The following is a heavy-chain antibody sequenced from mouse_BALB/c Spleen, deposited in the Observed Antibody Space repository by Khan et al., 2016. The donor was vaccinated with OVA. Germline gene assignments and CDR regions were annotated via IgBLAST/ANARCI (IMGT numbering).Heavy chain of an antibody. J-gene: IGHJ3*01. Sequence: QVQLKQSGAELARPGASVTMSCKASGYTFTSYTIHWIKKRPGQGLEWIGYINPSNGYTNSNQKFKDKATLTTDKSSTTAYLQLSSLTSDDSAVYNCVRDGAYHRNDGWFAYWGQGTLVTVSA. CDR1: GYTFTSYT. V-gene: IGHV1-4*01. CDR3: VRDGAYHRNDGWFAY. CDR2: INPSNGYT. D-gene: IGHD2-14*01.